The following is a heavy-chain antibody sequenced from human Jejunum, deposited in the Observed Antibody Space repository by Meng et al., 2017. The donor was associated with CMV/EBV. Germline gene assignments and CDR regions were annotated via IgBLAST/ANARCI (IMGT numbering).Heavy chain of an antibody. CDR2: ICNDDNT. CDR1: GFTVSIRH. Sequence: SGFTVSIRHLNWVRQAPGKGLEWVSVICNDDNTDYADSVKGRFTISRDNSRNTLYLQMNSLRAEDTAVYYCVVGYDSRKVAYWGQGTLVTVSS. D-gene: IGHD3-22*01. CDR3: VVGYDSRKVAY. J-gene: IGHJ4*02. V-gene: IGHV3-53*01.